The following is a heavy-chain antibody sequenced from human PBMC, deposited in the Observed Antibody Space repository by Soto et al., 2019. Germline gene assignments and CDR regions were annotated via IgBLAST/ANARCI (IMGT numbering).Heavy chain of an antibody. Sequence: QVQLVESGGGVVQPGRSPRLSCAASGFTFSSYGMHWVRQAPGKGLEWVAVIWYDGSNKYYADSVKGRFTISRDNSKNTLYLQMNSLRAEDTAVYYCARRRKRSDAFDIWGQGTMVTVSS. V-gene: IGHV3-33*01. CDR2: IWYDGSNK. CDR1: GFTFSSYG. J-gene: IGHJ3*02. CDR3: ARRRKRSDAFDI.